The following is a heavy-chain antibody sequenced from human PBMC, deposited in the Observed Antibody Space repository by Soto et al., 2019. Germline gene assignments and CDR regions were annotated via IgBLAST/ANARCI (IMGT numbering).Heavy chain of an antibody. Sequence: GGSLRLSCAASGFVFSDYFMSWIRQAPGKGLEWVSYIGRSGDPIYYADFVRGRFTISRDNGKSSLYLQINSLRAEDTAVYYCARDRITMFRGPLDYHYYGMDVWGQGTTVTVSS. J-gene: IGHJ6*02. CDR2: IGRSGDPI. D-gene: IGHD3-10*01. CDR1: GFVFSDYF. V-gene: IGHV3-11*01. CDR3: ARDRITMFRGPLDYHYYGMDV.